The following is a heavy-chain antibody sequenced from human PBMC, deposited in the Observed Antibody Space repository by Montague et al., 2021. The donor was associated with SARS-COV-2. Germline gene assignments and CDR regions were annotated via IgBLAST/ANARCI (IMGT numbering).Heavy chain of an antibody. CDR2: SYHSGTT. D-gene: IGHD3-10*01. CDR3: ARAPYYGPGKPYQFDY. Sequence: SETLSLTYTVSGYSINSNYYWGWIRQPPGKGLERIGCSYHSGTTHYHPSLKSRVTISLDTSNNHFSLKVTSVTAADTAVYYCARAPYYGPGKPYQFDYWGRGTLVTVSS. CDR1: GYSINSNYY. V-gene: IGHV4-38-2*02. J-gene: IGHJ4*02.